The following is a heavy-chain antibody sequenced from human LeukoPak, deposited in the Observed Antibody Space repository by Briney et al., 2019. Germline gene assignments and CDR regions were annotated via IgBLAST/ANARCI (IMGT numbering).Heavy chain of an antibody. CDR2: MNPNSGNT. CDR3: ASGGHIVVVPAATPGMDV. Sequence: GASVKVSCKASGYTFTSYDINWVRQATGQGREWMGWMNPNSGNTGYAQKFQGRVTMTRNTSISTAYVELSSLRSEDTAVYYCASGGHIVVVPAATPGMDVWGQGTTVTVSS. D-gene: IGHD2-2*01. CDR1: GYTFTSYD. J-gene: IGHJ6*02. V-gene: IGHV1-8*01.